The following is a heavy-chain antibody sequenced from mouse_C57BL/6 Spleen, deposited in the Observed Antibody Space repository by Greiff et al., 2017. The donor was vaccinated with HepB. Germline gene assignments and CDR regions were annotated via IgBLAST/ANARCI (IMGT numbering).Heavy chain of an antibody. CDR1: GYAFTNYL. CDR3: ANGDGYLFAY. CDR2: INPGSGGT. Sequence: QVQLKQSGAELVRPGTSVKVSCKASGYAFTNYLIEWVKQRPGQGLEWIGVINPGSGGTNYNEKFKGKATLTADKSSSTAYMQLSSLTSEDSAVYFCANGDGYLFAYWGQGTLVTVSA. V-gene: IGHV1-54*01. D-gene: IGHD2-3*01. J-gene: IGHJ3*01.